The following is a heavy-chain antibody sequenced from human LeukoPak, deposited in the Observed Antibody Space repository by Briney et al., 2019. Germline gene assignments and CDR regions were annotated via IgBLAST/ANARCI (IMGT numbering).Heavy chain of an antibody. D-gene: IGHD6-13*01. J-gene: IGHJ4*02. CDR2: IYYSGST. V-gene: IGHV4-39*07. CDR1: GGSISSSSYY. CDR3: ARGGGIAAAFDY. Sequence: SETLSLTCTVSGGSISSSSYYWGWIRQPPGKGLEWIGSIYYSGSTYYNPSLKSRVTISVDRSKNQFSLKLSSVTAADTAVYYCARGGGIAAAFDYWGQGTLVTVSS.